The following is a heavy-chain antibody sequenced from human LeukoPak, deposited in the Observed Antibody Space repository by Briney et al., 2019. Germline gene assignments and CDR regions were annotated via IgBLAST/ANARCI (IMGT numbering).Heavy chain of an antibody. CDR2: IWYDGSNK. CDR1: GFTFSSYG. J-gene: IGHJ4*02. CDR3: ARDRDYYDSSGNLDY. Sequence: GGSLRLSCAASGFTFSSYGMHWVRQAPGKGLEWVAVIWYDGSNKYYADSVKGRFTISRDNSKNTLYLQMNSLRAEDTAVYYCARDRDYYDSSGNLDYWGQGTPVTVSS. D-gene: IGHD3-22*01. V-gene: IGHV3-33*01.